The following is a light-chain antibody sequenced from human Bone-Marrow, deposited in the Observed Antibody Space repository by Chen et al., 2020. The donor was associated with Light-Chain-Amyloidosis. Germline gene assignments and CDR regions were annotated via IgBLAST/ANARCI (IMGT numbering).Light chain of an antibody. CDR2: DDS. CDR3: QVWDRSSDRPV. J-gene: IGLJ3*02. V-gene: IGLV3-21*02. CDR1: NIGSTS. Sequence: SYVLTQPSSVPVAPGQTATIACGGNNIGSTSVHWYQQTPGQAPLLVVYDDSDRPSGIPERLSASNSGNTATLTLSRVEAGDEADYYCQVWDRSSDRPVFGGGTNLTVL.